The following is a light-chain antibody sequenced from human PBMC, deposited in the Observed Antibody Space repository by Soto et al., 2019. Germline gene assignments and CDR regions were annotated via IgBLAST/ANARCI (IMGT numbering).Light chain of an antibody. CDR1: NVASKT. V-gene: IGLV3-21*02. J-gene: IGLJ3*02. Sequence: SYELTQPLSVSGAPGQTARITCGGNNVASKTVHWYRQKPGQAPVLVLYDDTDRPSGIPERFSGSNSGNTATLTISRVEAGDEADYYCQVWDTSDRSWVFGGGTQLTVL. CDR3: QVWDTSDRSWV. CDR2: DDT.